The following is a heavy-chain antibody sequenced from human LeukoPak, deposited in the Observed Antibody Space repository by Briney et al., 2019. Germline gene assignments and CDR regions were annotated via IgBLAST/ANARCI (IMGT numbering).Heavy chain of an antibody. CDR1: GFTFSSYW. CDR3: ANQYYYDSSGYPSTTHDH. V-gene: IGHV3-74*01. D-gene: IGHD3-22*01. CDR2: INSDGSST. J-gene: IGHJ4*02. Sequence: PGGSLRLSCAASGFTFSSYWMHWVRQAPGKGLVWVSRINSDGSSTSYADSVKGRFTISRDNAKNTLYLQVNSLRAEDTAVYYCANQYYYDSSGYPSTTHDHWGQGTLVTVSS.